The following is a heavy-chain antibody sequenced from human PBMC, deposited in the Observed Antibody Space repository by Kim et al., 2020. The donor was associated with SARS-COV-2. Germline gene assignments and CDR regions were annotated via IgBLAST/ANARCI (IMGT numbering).Heavy chain of an antibody. CDR3: ARDRPIYYYASGSRAHGMDV. CDR1: GFTFSSYS. J-gene: IGHJ6*02. V-gene: IGHV3-21*01. Sequence: GGSLRLSCAASGFTFSSYSMNWVRQAPGKGLEWVSSISSSNNYIYHADSLKGRFTISRDNARNSLYLQMNSLRAEDTAVYYCARDRPIYYYASGSRAHGMDVWGQGTTVTVSS. D-gene: IGHD3-10*01. CDR2: ISSSNNYI.